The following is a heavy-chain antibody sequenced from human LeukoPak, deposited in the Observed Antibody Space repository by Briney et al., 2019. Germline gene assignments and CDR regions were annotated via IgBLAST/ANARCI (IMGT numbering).Heavy chain of an antibody. CDR3: ASGTGGGNPFDY. V-gene: IGHV4-59*12. J-gene: IGHJ4*02. D-gene: IGHD4-23*01. Sequence: SETLSLTCTVSGGSISSYYWSWIRQPPGKGLEWIGYLYYSGSTNYNPSLKSRVTISVDTSKNQFSLKLSSVTAADTAVYYCASGTGGGNPFDYWGQGTLVTVSS. CDR2: LYYSGST. CDR1: GGSISSYY.